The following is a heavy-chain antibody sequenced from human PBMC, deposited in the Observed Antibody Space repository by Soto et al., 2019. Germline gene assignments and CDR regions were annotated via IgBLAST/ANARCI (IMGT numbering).Heavy chain of an antibody. CDR1: GGSISDKNYF. V-gene: IGHV4-39*01. CDR2: IYYTGSS. Sequence: QLQLQESGPGLVKPSETLSLTCTVSGGSISDKNYFCGWVRQTPGKGLAWIASIYYTGSSFYNPSLRSRFTVSVDTSKSQFSLNLRSVTAADTAVFYCARHPDYGPFDYWGQGILVAVSS. CDR3: ARHPDYGPFDY. J-gene: IGHJ4*02. D-gene: IGHD4-17*01.